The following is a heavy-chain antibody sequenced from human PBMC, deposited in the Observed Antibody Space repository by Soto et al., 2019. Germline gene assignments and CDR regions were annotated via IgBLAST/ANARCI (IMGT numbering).Heavy chain of an antibody. CDR3: TSGESTFGHYATRFAH. Sequence: EVQLVESGGGLVKPGGSLRLSCAASGLTSRAYSLHWGRQTQGKGLEWVPAIRSGSTHTYYADSVKGRFTISRDNAEKALFLHMDSQRPENTALDYCTSGESTFGHYATRFAHWGQGTLVTVSS. D-gene: IGHD4-17*01. CDR2: IRSGSTHT. CDR1: GLTSRAYS. J-gene: IGHJ4*02. V-gene: IGHV3-21*01.